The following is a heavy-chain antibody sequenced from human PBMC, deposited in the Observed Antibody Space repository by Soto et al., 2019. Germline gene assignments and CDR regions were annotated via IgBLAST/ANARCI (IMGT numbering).Heavy chain of an antibody. CDR2: ISYDETNE. J-gene: IGHJ6*02. CDR3: AKDLRTTISDYGMDV. CDR1: GFTFGSHG. Sequence: QVQLVESGGGLVQPGGSLRLTCVASGFTFGSHGMHSVRQAPGKGLEWVAVISYDETNEHYVDSVKGRFTISRDNSKSILYLQMNRLRPEDTAVYKCAKDLRTTISDYGMDVWGQGTTVTVSS. V-gene: IGHV3-30*18.